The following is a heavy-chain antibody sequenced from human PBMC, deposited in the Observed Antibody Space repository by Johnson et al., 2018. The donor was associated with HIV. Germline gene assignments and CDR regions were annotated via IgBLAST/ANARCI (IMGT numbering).Heavy chain of an antibody. J-gene: IGHJ3*02. V-gene: IGHV3-7*01. CDR3: AKGRSGGSGAFDI. CDR2: ITHDGSEK. D-gene: IGHD3-10*01. Sequence: VQLVESGGGLVQPGGSLRLSCAASGFPFRSYWMSWVRQAPGNGLEWVANITHDGSEKYSVDSVKGRFPISSDTSKNTLYLQMNRLRPEDTAAYFCAKGRSGGSGAFDIWGQGTVVTVSS. CDR1: GFPFRSYW.